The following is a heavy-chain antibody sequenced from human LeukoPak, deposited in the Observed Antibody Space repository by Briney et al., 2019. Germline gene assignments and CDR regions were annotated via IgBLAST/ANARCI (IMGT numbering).Heavy chain of an antibody. Sequence: SETLSLTCTVSGASISTDYWSWIRQPPGKGLEWIGNIYYSGSTNYKPSLKSRVSISVDTSKNQFSLHLTSVTAADTAVYYCARDRIGSGYHGGDAFDIWGQGAMVTVSS. CDR3: ARDRIGSGYHGGDAFDI. J-gene: IGHJ3*02. D-gene: IGHD5-12*01. CDR1: GASISTDY. CDR2: IYYSGST. V-gene: IGHV4-59*01.